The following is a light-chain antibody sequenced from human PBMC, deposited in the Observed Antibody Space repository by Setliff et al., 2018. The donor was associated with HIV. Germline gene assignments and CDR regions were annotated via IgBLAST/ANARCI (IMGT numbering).Light chain of an antibody. V-gene: IGLV2-11*01. J-gene: IGLJ1*01. CDR1: SSDVGDYDY. CDR3: CSFANTYTSFYV. Sequence: QSALTQPASVSGSPGQSVTISCTGISSDVGDYDYVSWYQQHPGKAPRLMIYDVSKRPSGVPGRFSGSRSGNTASLTISGLQAEDEADYYCCSFANTYTSFYVFGTGTKVTVL. CDR2: DVS.